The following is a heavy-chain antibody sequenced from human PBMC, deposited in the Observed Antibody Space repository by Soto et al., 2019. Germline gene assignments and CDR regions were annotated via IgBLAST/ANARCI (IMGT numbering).Heavy chain of an antibody. Sequence: GGSLRLSCAASGFTFSSYWMSWVRQAPGKGLEWVANIKQDGSEKYYVDSVKGRFTISRDNAKNSLYLQMNSLRAEDTAVYYCARERVVGATPAFDIWGQGTMVTVSS. D-gene: IGHD1-26*01. J-gene: IGHJ3*02. CDR1: GFTFSSYW. CDR2: IKQDGSEK. CDR3: ARERVVGATPAFDI. V-gene: IGHV3-7*01.